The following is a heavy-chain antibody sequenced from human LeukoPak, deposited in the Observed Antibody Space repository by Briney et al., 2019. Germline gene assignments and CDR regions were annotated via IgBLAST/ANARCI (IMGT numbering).Heavy chain of an antibody. J-gene: IGHJ4*02. CDR3: ATLPRSGHYY. V-gene: IGHV3-74*01. Sequence: GGSLRLSCAASGFTFSSYWMHWVRHAPGKGRVWVSRINSDGSSTSYADSVKGRFTISRDNAKNTLYLQMNSLRAEDTAVYYCATLPRSGHYYWGQGTLVTVSS. D-gene: IGHD1-26*01. CDR1: GFTFSSYW. CDR2: INSDGSST.